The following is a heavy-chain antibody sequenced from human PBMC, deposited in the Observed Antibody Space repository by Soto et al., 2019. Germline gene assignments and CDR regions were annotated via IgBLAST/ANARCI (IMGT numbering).Heavy chain of an antibody. CDR1: GFTFSSYG. V-gene: IGHV3-30*03. CDR3: AGSSSWSSYFDY. CDR2: LSYDGSNK. Sequence: QVQLVESGGGVVQPGRSLRLSCASSGFTFSSYGMHWVRQAPGKGLAWVAVLSYDGSNKYYADSVKGRFTISRDNSKNTLYLQMNSLRAEDTAVYYCAGSSSWSSYFDYWGQGTLVTVSS. J-gene: IGHJ4*02. D-gene: IGHD6-13*01.